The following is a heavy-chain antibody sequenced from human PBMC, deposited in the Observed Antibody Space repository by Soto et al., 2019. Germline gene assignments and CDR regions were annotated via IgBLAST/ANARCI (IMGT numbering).Heavy chain of an antibody. Sequence: QVQLQESGPGLVKPSQTLSLTCTVSGGSFSSGDYYWSWIRQPPGKGLDWIGYIYYSGSTYYNPSLKSRVTISLDTSKNQFSLKLSSVTAADTAVYYCASVRYSSDGWFDPWGQGTLVTVSS. CDR3: ASVRYSSDGWFDP. CDR2: IYYSGST. J-gene: IGHJ5*02. V-gene: IGHV4-30-4*01. D-gene: IGHD5-18*01. CDR1: GGSFSSGDYY.